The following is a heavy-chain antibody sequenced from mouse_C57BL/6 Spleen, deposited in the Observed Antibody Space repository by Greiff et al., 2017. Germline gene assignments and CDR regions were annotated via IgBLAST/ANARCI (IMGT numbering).Heavy chain of an antibody. J-gene: IGHJ1*03. D-gene: IGHD1-3*01. CDR3: ARRGLKGYFDV. V-gene: IGHV5-12*01. CDR1: GFTFSDYY. Sequence: EVKLMESGGGLVQPGGSLKLSCAASGFTFSDYYIYLVRQTPEKRLEWVAYLSNGGGSTYYPDPVKVRFNTSRENAKNTLYLQMSRLKSEDTAMYYCARRGLKGYFDVWGTGTTVTVSS. CDR2: LSNGGGST.